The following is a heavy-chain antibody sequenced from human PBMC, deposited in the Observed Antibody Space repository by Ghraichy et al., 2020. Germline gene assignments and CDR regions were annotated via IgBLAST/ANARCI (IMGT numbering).Heavy chain of an antibody. CDR3: AKEGGRLGEGAFDV. Sequence: GGSLRLSCAVSEFTFDGYPMTWVRQAPGKGLEWVSTLGADGRSTFYADSVKGRFTISRDKSKRTMYLQMYSLRADDTAVYYCAKEGGRLGEGAFDVWGQGTKVTVSS. V-gene: IGHV3-23*01. D-gene: IGHD3-10*01. CDR2: LGADGRST. CDR1: EFTFDGYP. J-gene: IGHJ3*01.